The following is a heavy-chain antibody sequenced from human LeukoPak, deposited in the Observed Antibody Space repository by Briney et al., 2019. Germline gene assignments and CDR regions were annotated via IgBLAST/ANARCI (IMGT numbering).Heavy chain of an antibody. CDR1: GYTFTGYY. J-gene: IGHJ4*02. D-gene: IGHD1-26*01. Sequence: ASVKVSRKASGYTFTGYYMHWVRQAPGQGLEWMGWINPNSGGTNYAQKFQGWVTMTRDTSISTAYMELSRLRSDDTAVYYCARSVWVGANFDYWGQGTLVTVSS. V-gene: IGHV1-2*04. CDR2: INPNSGGT. CDR3: ARSVWVGANFDY.